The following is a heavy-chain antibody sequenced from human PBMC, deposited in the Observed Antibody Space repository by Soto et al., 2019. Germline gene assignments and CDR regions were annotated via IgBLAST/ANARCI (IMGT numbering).Heavy chain of an antibody. CDR1: KFTFINFP. V-gene: IGHV3-30-3*01. Sequence: PGGSLRLSCASSKFTFINFPMHWVRQAPGKGLEWVAVISYDGSNYYYADSVKGRFTISRDNSKNSMYLQMNSLGPEDTAVYFCARDLEVRYNVPYNYYYAMDVWGQGTTVTVSS. CDR2: ISYDGSNY. D-gene: IGHD3-10*02. J-gene: IGHJ6*02. CDR3: ARDLEVRYNVPYNYYYAMDV.